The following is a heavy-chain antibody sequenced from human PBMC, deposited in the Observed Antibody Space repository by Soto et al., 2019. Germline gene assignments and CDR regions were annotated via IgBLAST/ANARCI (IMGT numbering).Heavy chain of an antibody. D-gene: IGHD2-15*01. CDR2: MSPNSGST. CDR1: GYTFTSFD. V-gene: IGHV1-8*02. Sequence: ASVKVSCKASGYTFTSFDINWVRQATGQGLEWMGWMSPNSGSTGSAQKFQGRVAMTRDTSISTAYMELSSLRSDDTAVYYCARGRGYSDGIDYWGQGTLVTVSS. CDR3: ARGRGYSDGIDY. J-gene: IGHJ4*02.